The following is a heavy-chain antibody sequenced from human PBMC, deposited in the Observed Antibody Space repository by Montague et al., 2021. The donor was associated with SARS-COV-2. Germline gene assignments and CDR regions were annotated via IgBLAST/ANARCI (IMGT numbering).Heavy chain of an antibody. J-gene: IGHJ4*02. CDR2: ISYIWRT. V-gene: IGHV4-31*02. D-gene: IGHD4-11*01. Sequence: ISYIWRTDYPSCVRSRVSISMDTSENQFSLKMNSVTAADTAVYYCAASGRLGSSNPFEYWGQGVLGTVSS. CDR3: AASGRLGSSNPFEY.